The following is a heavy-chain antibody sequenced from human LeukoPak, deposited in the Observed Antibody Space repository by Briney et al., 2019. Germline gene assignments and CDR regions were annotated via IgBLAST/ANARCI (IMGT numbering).Heavy chain of an antibody. Sequence: GGSLRLSCAASGFTFSSYAMSWVRQAPGKGLEWVSAISGSGGSTYYADSVKGRFTLSRDHSKNTLYLQMNSLRAEDTAVYYCARTRTAYYYDSSGSDWAFDIWGQGTMVTVSS. V-gene: IGHV3-23*01. CDR2: ISGSGGST. CDR3: ARTRTAYYYDSSGSDWAFDI. D-gene: IGHD3-22*01. CDR1: GFTFSSYA. J-gene: IGHJ3*02.